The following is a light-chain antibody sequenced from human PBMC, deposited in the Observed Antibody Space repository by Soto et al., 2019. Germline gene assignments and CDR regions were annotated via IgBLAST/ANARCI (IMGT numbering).Light chain of an antibody. CDR2: DVT. Sequence: QSALTHPASVSGSPGQSITISCTGTSSDVGGYDHVSWYQQHPGKAPKLIIYDVTVRPSGISPRFSGSKSDNTASLAVSGLQPEDEADYYCSSYTNKDTLLFGGGTKLTGL. J-gene: IGLJ3*02. CDR3: SSYTNKDTLL. CDR1: SSDVGGYDH. V-gene: IGLV2-14*03.